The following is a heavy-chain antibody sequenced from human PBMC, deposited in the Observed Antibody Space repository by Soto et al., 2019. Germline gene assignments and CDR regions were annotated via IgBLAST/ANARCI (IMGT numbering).Heavy chain of an antibody. CDR1: GGSISSGGYY. CDR2: IYYSGST. Sequence: QGQLQESGPGLVKPSQTLSLTCTVSGGSISSGGYYWSWIRPHPGKGLEWIGYIYYSGSTYYNPSLKSRVTISVDTSKNQFSLKLSSVTAADTAVYYCARVCGGDCHYGMDDWGQGTTVTVSS. V-gene: IGHV4-31*03. D-gene: IGHD2-21*02. CDR3: ARVCGGDCHYGMDD. J-gene: IGHJ6*02.